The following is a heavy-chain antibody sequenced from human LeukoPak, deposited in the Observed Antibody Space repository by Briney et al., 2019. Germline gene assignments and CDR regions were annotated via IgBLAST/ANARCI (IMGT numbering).Heavy chain of an antibody. CDR2: INTKSGDT. CDR3: ARDGGYDLPDDY. Sequence: ASVKVSCKASGYTFTGYYMHWVRQAPGQGLEWMGYINTKSGDTNYVQKFQGRVTMTRDTSISTAYMELSRLRSDDTAVYYCARDGGYDLPDDYWGQGTLVTVSS. V-gene: IGHV1-2*02. J-gene: IGHJ4*02. D-gene: IGHD5-12*01. CDR1: GYTFTGYY.